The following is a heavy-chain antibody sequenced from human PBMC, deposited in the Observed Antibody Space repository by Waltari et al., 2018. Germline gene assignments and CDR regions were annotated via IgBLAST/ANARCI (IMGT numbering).Heavy chain of an antibody. J-gene: IGHJ4*02. D-gene: IGHD3-10*01. V-gene: IGHV1-3*01. Sequence: QVQLVQSGAEVKKPGASVKVSCKASGYTFTSYAMHWARQAPGQRLEWMGWINAGNGNTKYSQKFQGRVTITRDTSASTAYMELSSLRSEDTAVYYCARLLTYYYGSGSYRGYYFDYWGQGTLVTVSS. CDR1: GYTFTSYA. CDR3: ARLLTYYYGSGSYRGYYFDY. CDR2: INAGNGNT.